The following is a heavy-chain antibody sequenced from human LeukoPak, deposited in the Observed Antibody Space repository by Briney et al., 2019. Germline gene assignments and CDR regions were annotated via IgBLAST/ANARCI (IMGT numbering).Heavy chain of an antibody. V-gene: IGHV1-3*01. J-gene: IGHJ5*02. CDR3: ARAIVVVAEGWFDP. D-gene: IGHD2-15*01. CDR2: INAGNGNT. Sequence: SVKVSCKASGYTFTGYYMHWVRQAPGQRLEWMGWINAGNGNTKYSQKFQGRVTITRDTSASTAYMELSSLRSEDTAVYYCARAIVVVAEGWFDPWGQGTLVTVSS. CDR1: GYTFTGYY.